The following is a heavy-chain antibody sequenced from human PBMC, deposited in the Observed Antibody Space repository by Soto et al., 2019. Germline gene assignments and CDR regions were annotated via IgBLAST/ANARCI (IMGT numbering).Heavy chain of an antibody. CDR1: GFTFSSYA. J-gene: IGHJ3*02. CDR3: AIRISPPRYYDSSGYQNDAFDI. Sequence: QVQLVESGGGVVQPGRPLRLSCAASGFTFSSYAMHWVRQAPGKGMEWVAVISYDGSNKYYADTVKGRFTISRDNSKNTLYLQMNRLRADDTAVYYCAIRISPPRYYDSSGYQNDAFDIWGQGTMVTVSS. CDR2: ISYDGSNK. V-gene: IGHV3-30-3*01. D-gene: IGHD3-22*01.